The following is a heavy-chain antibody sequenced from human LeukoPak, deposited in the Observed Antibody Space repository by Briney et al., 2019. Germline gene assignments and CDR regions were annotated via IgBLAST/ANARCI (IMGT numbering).Heavy chain of an antibody. J-gene: IGHJ4*02. D-gene: IGHD2-2*02. Sequence: GGSLRLSCAASGFTFSSFEMNWVRQAPGRGLEWISYIDTSSGTIHYADSVRGRFTISRDNAKNSLYLQMNSLRAEDTAVYYCAVVPAAIRIPHFDYWGQGTLVTVSS. CDR3: AVVPAAIRIPHFDY. V-gene: IGHV3-48*03. CDR2: IDTSSGTI. CDR1: GFTFSSFE.